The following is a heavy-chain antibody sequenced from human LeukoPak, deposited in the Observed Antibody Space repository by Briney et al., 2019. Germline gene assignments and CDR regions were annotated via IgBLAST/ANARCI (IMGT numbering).Heavy chain of an antibody. CDR3: ARGRFLWFGELKFYYYGMDV. D-gene: IGHD3-10*01. CDR1: GGSISSGDYY. CDR2: IYYSGST. J-gene: IGHJ6*02. V-gene: IGHV4-30-4*01. Sequence: PSQTLSLTCTVSGGSISSGDYYWSWIRQPPGKGLEWIGYIYYSGSTYYNPSLKSRVTISVDTSKNQFSLKLSSVTAADTAVYYCARGRFLWFGELKFYYYGMDVWGQGTTVTVSS.